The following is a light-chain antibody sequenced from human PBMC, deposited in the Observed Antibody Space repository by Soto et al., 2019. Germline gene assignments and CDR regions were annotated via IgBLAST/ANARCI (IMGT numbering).Light chain of an antibody. V-gene: IGKV3-20*01. CDR3: QQYGSSPF. Sequence: IVLTQSPGTLSLSPGERATLSCRASQSVSSSYLACHQQRPGQAPRLLIYGASSRATGIPDRFSGSGSGTDFTLTISRLEPEDFAVYYYQQYGSSPFFGGGTKVDIK. CDR1: QSVSSSY. J-gene: IGKJ4*01. CDR2: GAS.